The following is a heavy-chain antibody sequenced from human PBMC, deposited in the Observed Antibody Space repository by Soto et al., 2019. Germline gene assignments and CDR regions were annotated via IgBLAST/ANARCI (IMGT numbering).Heavy chain of an antibody. J-gene: IGHJ4*02. CDR3: ARFDYYDSSGYLDFGPK. V-gene: IGHV4-4*02. CDR1: GGSFSGSDW. Sequence: SETLSLTCAVSGGSFSGSDWWSWVRQPPGKGLEWIGQIYHYENTNYNPSLKSRVTISVDTSKNQFSLKLTSVTAADTAVYYCARFDYYDSSGYLDFGPKWGQGTLVTVSS. CDR2: IYHYENT. D-gene: IGHD3-22*01.